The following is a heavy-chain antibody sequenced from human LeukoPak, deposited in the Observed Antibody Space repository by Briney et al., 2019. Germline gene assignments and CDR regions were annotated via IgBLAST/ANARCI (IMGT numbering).Heavy chain of an antibody. CDR3: ARFGTYYYGSGAVGYFDY. D-gene: IGHD3-10*01. Sequence: ASVKVSCKASGYTFTGYYMHWVRQAPGQGLELMGWINPNSGGTNYAQKFQGRVTMTRDTSISTAYMELSRLRSDDTAVYYCARFGTYYYGSGAVGYFDYWGQGTLVTVSS. V-gene: IGHV1-2*02. CDR1: GYTFTGYY. J-gene: IGHJ4*02. CDR2: INPNSGGT.